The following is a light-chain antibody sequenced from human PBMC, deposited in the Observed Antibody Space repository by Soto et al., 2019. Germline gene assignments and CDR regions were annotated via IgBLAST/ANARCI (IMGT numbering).Light chain of an antibody. V-gene: IGLV1-44*01. Sequence: QAVVTQPPSASGTPGQRVTIPCSGSSSNIGATAVNWYQQFPRTAPKVLIYSNDQRPSGVPGRFSGSKSGTSASLAISGLQSEDEADYYCAAWDDFLNGWVFGGGTKVTVL. J-gene: IGLJ3*02. CDR3: AAWDDFLNGWV. CDR1: SSNIGATA. CDR2: SND.